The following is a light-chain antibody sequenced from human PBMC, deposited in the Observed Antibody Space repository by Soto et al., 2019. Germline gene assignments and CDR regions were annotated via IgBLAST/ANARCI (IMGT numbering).Light chain of an antibody. Sequence: DIQMTQSPSSLSASIGDRVTITCLASETINKYLNWYQQKPGKPPKLLIYTASTLPSGVPSRFSGSRPGTNFTLTINSLQPEDFATYYCQQSYKTPQTFGQGTKVDIK. CDR2: TAS. J-gene: IGKJ1*01. V-gene: IGKV1-39*01. CDR1: ETINKY. CDR3: QQSYKTPQT.